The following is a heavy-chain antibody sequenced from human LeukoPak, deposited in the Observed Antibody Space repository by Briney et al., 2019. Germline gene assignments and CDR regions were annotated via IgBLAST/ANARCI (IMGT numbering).Heavy chain of an antibody. CDR3: VGGSGWLFDY. V-gene: IGHV3-7*01. D-gene: IGHD6-19*01. CDR2: IKKDGSEK. J-gene: IGHJ4*02. CDR1: GFTFSSYW. Sequence: GGSLRLSCAASGFTFSSYWMFWVRQPPGKGLEWVATIKKDGSEKDYVDSVKGQFTISRDNAENSLSLQMNSLRGDDTAIYYCVGGSGWLFDYWGQGTLVTVSS.